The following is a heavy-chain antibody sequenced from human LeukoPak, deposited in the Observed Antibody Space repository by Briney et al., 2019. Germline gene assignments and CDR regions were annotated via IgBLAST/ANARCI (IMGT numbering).Heavy chain of an antibody. V-gene: IGHV3-7*01. CDR3: ARDPIRYSYGPVDY. J-gene: IGHJ4*02. CDR2: IKEDGSER. CDR1: AFIFSGHW. Sequence: LAGGSLRLSCEGSAFIFSGHWMNWVRQTPGKGLEWVASIKEDGSERQYVDSVKGRFTISRDNAKNSLYLQMNSLRAEDTAVYYCARDPIRYSYGPVDYWGQGTLVTVSS. D-gene: IGHD5-18*01.